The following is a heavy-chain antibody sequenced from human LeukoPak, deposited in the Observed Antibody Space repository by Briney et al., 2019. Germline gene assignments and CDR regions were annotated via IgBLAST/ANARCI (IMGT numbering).Heavy chain of an antibody. Sequence: ASVKVSCKASGYTFTSYGISWVRQAPGQGLEWMGWISAYNGNTNYAQKLQGRVTMTTDTSTSTAYMELRSLRSDDTAVYYCARDLNRVVISKAVGYWGQGTLVTVS. D-gene: IGHD4-23*01. CDR2: ISAYNGNT. CDR1: GYTFTSYG. CDR3: ARDLNRVVISKAVGY. V-gene: IGHV1-18*01. J-gene: IGHJ4*02.